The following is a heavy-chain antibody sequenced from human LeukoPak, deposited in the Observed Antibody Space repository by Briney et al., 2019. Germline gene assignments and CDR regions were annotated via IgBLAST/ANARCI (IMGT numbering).Heavy chain of an antibody. J-gene: IGHJ4*02. D-gene: IGHD6-19*01. V-gene: IGHV3-21*04. CDR2: ISSSSSYI. CDR1: RFTFSSYS. Sequence: PGGSLRLSCAASRFTFSSYSMNWVRQAPGKGLEWVSSISSSSSYIYYADSVKGRFTISRDNAKNSLYLQMNSLRAEGTAVYYCAKPAISSRGWYYDYWGQGTLVTVSS. CDR3: AKPAISSRGWYYDY.